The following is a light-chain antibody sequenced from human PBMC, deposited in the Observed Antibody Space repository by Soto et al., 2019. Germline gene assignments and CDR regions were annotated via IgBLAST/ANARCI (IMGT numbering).Light chain of an antibody. J-gene: IGLJ1*01. CDR2: EVS. V-gene: IGLV2-14*01. Sequence: QSALTQPASVSGSPGQSITISCTGTSSDVGGYNYVSWYQQHPGKAPKLMIYEVSNRPSGVSNRFSGSKSGNKASLTISGLLAEDEADSYCGSYTSRSTLVFGTGTKLTVL. CDR1: SSDVGGYNY. CDR3: GSYTSRSTLV.